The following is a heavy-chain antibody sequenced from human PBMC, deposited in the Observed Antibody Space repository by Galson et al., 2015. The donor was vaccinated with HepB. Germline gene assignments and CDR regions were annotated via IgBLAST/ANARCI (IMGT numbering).Heavy chain of an antibody. V-gene: IGHV1-69*13. CDR3: ASIAVAGAYFDY. Sequence: SVKVSCKASGGTFSSYAISWVRQAPGQGLEWMGGIIPIFGTANYAQKFQGRVTITADESTSTAYMELSSLRSEDTAVYYCASIAVAGAYFDYWGQGTLVTVSS. CDR2: IIPIFGTA. J-gene: IGHJ4*02. D-gene: IGHD6-19*01. CDR1: GGTFSSYA.